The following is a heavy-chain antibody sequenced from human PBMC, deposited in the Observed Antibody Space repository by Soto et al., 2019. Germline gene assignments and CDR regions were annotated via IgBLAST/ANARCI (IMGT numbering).Heavy chain of an antibody. Sequence: QVQLVQSGAEVKKPGSSVKVSCKASGGTFSSYAISWVRQAPGQGLEWMGGIIPIFGTANYAQKFQGRVTITADESTGTACMELSSLRAEDTGVYYCAGGGYDSSGYYPYYYYYYGMDVWGQGTTVTVSS. D-gene: IGHD3-22*01. CDR1: GGTFSSYA. J-gene: IGHJ6*02. CDR3: AGGGYDSSGYYPYYYYYYGMDV. V-gene: IGHV1-69*01. CDR2: IIPIFGTA.